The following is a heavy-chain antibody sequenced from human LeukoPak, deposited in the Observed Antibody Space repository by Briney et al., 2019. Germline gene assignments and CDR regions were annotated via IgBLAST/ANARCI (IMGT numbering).Heavy chain of an antibody. CDR3: AKQPGGFGELLGYFDY. D-gene: IGHD3-10*01. J-gene: IGHJ4*02. Sequence: AGGSLRLSCAASGFTFSSYAMHWVRQAPGKGLEWVAVISYDGSNKYYADSVKGRFTISRDNSKNTLYLQMNSLRAEDTAVYYCAKQPGGFGELLGYFDYWGQGTLVTVSS. CDR2: ISYDGSNK. CDR1: GFTFSSYA. V-gene: IGHV3-30*18.